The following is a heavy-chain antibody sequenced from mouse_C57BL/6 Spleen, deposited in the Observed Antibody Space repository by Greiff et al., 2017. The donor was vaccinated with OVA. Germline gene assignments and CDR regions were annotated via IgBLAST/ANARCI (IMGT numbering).Heavy chain of an antibody. CDR3: ARGVYYGSSYVDFDY. CDR2: IYPGSGST. V-gene: IGHV1-55*01. CDR1: GYTFTSYW. J-gene: IGHJ2*01. Sequence: VQLQQPGAELVKPGASVKMSCKASGYTFTSYWITWVKQRPGQGLEWIGDIYPGSGSTNYNEKFKSKATLTVDTSSSTAYMQLSSLTSEDAAVYYCARGVYYGSSYVDFDYWGQGTTLTVAS. D-gene: IGHD1-1*01.